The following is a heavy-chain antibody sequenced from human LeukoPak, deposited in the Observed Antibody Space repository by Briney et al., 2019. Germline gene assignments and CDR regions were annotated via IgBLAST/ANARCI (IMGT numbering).Heavy chain of an antibody. CDR1: GGTFSSNT. D-gene: IGHD2-15*01. CDR2: IIPIFGTA. V-gene: IGHV1-69*13. CDR3: ARVWCSGGSCYSSRGAFDI. J-gene: IGHJ3*02. Sequence: ASVKVPCKASGGTFSSNTISWVRQAPGQGLECMGGIIPIFGTANYAQKFQGRVTITADESTSTAYMELSSLRYEDTAVYYCARVWCSGGSCYSSRGAFDIWGQGTMVTVSS.